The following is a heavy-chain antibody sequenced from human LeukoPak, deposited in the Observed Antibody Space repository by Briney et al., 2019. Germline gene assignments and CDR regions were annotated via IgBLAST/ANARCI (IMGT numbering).Heavy chain of an antibody. J-gene: IGHJ4*02. V-gene: IGHV3-33*01. D-gene: IGHD5-24*01. CDR3: AREARDGYNPKAFDY. CDR2: IWYDGSNK. Sequence: PGGSLRLSCAASGFTFSSYGMHWVRQAPGKGLEWVAVIWYDGSNKYYADSVKGRFTISTDNSKNTLYLQMNSLRAEDTAVYYCAREARDGYNPKAFDYWGQGTLVTVSS. CDR1: GFTFSSYG.